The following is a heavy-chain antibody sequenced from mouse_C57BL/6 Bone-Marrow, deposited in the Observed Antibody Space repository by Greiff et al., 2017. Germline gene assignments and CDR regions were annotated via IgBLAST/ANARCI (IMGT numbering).Heavy chain of an antibody. J-gene: IGHJ2*01. V-gene: IGHV1-59*01. CDR2: IDPSDSYT. CDR1: GYTFTSYW. CDR3: ARDYGSSYYFDY. Sequence: QVQLQQPGAELVRPGTSVKLSCKASGYTFTSYWMHWVKQRPGQGLEWIGGIDPSDSYTNYNQKFKGKATWTVDTSSSTAYMQLSSLTSEDSAVYYCARDYGSSYYFDYWGQGTTLTVSS. D-gene: IGHD1-1*01.